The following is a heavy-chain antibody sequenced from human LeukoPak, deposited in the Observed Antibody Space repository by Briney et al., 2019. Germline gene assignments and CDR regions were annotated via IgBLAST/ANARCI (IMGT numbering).Heavy chain of an antibody. Sequence: GGSLRLSCAASGFTFSSYGMHWVRQAPGKGLEWVAVISYDGSNKYYADSVKGRFTISRDNSKNTLYLQMNSLRAEDTAVYYCAKAGIRQLWFRFDYWGQGTLVNVSS. CDR3: AKAGIRQLWFRFDY. D-gene: IGHD5-18*01. V-gene: IGHV3-30*18. CDR2: ISYDGSNK. J-gene: IGHJ4*02. CDR1: GFTFSSYG.